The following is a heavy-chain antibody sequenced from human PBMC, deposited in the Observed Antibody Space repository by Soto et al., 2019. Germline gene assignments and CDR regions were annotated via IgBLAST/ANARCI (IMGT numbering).Heavy chain of an antibody. V-gene: IGHV3-23*05. Sequence: GGSLRLSCAASGFTFRSYAMSWVRQAPGKGLEWVSGIVGSGIGAYYADSVKGRFTISRVDSMNTVFLQLKNLRADDSAVYYCAKRSGYSPLNWLDTWGQGTRVTVSS. J-gene: IGHJ5*02. CDR3: AKRSGYSPLNWLDT. CDR2: IVGSGIGA. CDR1: GFTFRSYA. D-gene: IGHD5-12*01.